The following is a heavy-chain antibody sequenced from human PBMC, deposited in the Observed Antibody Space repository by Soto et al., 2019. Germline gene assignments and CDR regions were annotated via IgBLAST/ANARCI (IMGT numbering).Heavy chain of an antibody. CDR3: ARGRVVVVVVAATGNWFDP. V-gene: IGHV4-34*01. CDR2: INHSGST. CDR1: GGSFSGYY. J-gene: IGHJ5*02. D-gene: IGHD2-15*01. Sequence: SETLSLTCAVYGGSFSGYYGSWIRQPPGKGLEWIGEINHSGSTNYNPSLKSRVTISVDTSKNQFSLKLSSVTAADTAVYYCARGRVVVVVVAATGNWFDPWGQGTLVTVSS.